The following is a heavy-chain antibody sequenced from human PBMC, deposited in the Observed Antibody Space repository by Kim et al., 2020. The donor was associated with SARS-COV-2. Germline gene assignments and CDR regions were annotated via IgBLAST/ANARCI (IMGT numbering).Heavy chain of an antibody. CDR1: GGSVSSGSYY. V-gene: IGHV4-61*01. D-gene: IGHD5-12*01. CDR2: IYYSGST. J-gene: IGHJ4*02. CDR3: AREGDSGSGY. Sequence: SETLSLTCTVSGGSVSSGSYYWSWIRQPPGKGLEWIGYIYYSGSTNYNPSLKSRVTISVDTSKNQFSLKLSSVTAADTAVYYCAREGDSGSGYWGQGTLVTVSS.